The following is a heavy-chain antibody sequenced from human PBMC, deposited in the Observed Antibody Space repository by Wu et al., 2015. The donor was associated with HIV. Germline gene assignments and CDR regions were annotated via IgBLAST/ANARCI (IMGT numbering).Heavy chain of an antibody. CDR1: GGTFSSYA. V-gene: IGHV1-69*13. Sequence: QVQLVQSGAEVKKPGSSVKVSCKASGGTFSSYAISWVRQAPGQGLEWMGRIIPIFGTANYAQKFQGRVTITADESTSTAYMELSSLRSEDTAVYYCASGDRSYVVGANLASAYWGQGTLVTVSS. D-gene: IGHD1-26*01. CDR2: IIPIFGTA. CDR3: ASGDRSYVVGANLASAY. J-gene: IGHJ4*02.